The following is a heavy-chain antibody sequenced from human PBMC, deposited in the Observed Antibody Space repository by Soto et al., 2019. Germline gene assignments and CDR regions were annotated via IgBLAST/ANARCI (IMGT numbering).Heavy chain of an antibody. Sequence: PVGSLRLSCAASGFTFDDYAMHWARQAPGKGLEWVSLISWDGGSTYYVDSVKGRFTISRDNSKNSLYLQMNSLRAEDTALYYCAKDSNDFLYGMDVWGQGTTVTVSS. CDR2: ISWDGGST. CDR3: AKDSNDFLYGMDV. V-gene: IGHV3-43D*04. D-gene: IGHD3-3*01. CDR1: GFTFDDYA. J-gene: IGHJ6*02.